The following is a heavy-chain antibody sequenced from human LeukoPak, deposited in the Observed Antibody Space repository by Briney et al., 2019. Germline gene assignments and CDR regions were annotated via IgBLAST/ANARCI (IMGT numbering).Heavy chain of an antibody. V-gene: IGHV4-34*01. D-gene: IGHD3-16*02. Sequence: PSETLSLTCAVYGGSFSGYYWSWIRQPPGKGLEWIGEINHSGSTNYNPSLKSRVTISVDTSKNQFSLKLSSVTAADTAVYYCARDDYVWGSYRLSVEWSQGTLVTVSS. CDR3: ARDDYVWGSYRLSVE. CDR2: INHSGST. J-gene: IGHJ4*02. CDR1: GGSFSGYY.